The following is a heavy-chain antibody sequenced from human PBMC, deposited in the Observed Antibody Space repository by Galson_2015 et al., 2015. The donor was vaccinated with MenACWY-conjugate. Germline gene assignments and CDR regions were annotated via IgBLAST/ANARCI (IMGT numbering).Heavy chain of an antibody. V-gene: IGHV5-51*01. Sequence: QSGAEVKKPGESLTISCQGSGYIFSTYWIAWARQMPGKGLEWMGMIYPGDTYIRSNPSFEGQVTMSVDKSISTAYLRWSRLKASDTAMYYCTRRLIANFRDAFNFWGQGTMVTVSS. CDR2: IYPGDTYI. CDR3: TRRLIANFRDAFNF. D-gene: IGHD2-21*01. CDR1: GYIFSTYW. J-gene: IGHJ3*01.